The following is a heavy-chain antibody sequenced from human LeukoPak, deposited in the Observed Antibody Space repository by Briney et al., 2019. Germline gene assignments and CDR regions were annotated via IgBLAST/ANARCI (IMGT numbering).Heavy chain of an antibody. CDR3: AREMRPATTTLVAY. D-gene: IGHD1-1*01. CDR1: GYIFTGYW. Sequence: ASVQVSCKTSGYIFTGYWIHWVRQAPGQGLEWMGFINPNSGNTNYARKFQGRVTMTRDMSISTAYLELSSLTSDDTAVYYCAREMRPATTTLVAYWGQGTLVTVSS. J-gene: IGHJ4*02. V-gene: IGHV1-2*02. CDR2: INPNSGNT.